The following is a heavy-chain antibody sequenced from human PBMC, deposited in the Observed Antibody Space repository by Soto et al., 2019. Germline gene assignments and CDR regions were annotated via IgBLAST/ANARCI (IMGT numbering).Heavy chain of an antibody. Sequence: QVHLVQSGAEVKKPGSSVKVSCKASGGTFSSYAISWVRQAPGQGLEWMGGIIPIFGTANYAQKFQGRVTITADESTSTAYMELSSLRSEDTAVYYCARAAITIFGVVPYYYYYGMDVWGQGTTVTVSS. CDR3: ARAAITIFGVVPYYYYYGMDV. CDR1: GGTFSSYA. V-gene: IGHV1-69*01. CDR2: IIPIFGTA. D-gene: IGHD3-3*01. J-gene: IGHJ6*02.